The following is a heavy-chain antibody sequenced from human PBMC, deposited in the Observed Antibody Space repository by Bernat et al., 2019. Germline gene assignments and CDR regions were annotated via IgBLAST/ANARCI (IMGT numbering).Heavy chain of an antibody. CDR3: ARGVRGNFDY. J-gene: IGHJ4*02. Sequence: QVQLVQSGAEVKKPGASVKVSCKASGYTFTSYAMHWVRQAPGQRLEWMGWINAGNGNTKYSQKFQGRVTITRDTSASTAYMGLSSLRSEDTAVYYCARGVRGNFDYWGQGTLVTVSS. CDR1: GYTFTSYA. V-gene: IGHV1-3*01. D-gene: IGHD3-10*01. CDR2: INAGNGNT.